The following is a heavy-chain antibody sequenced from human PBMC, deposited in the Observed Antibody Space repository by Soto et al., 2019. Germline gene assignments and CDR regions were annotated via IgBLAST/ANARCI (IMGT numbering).Heavy chain of an antibody. CDR2: ISSSGSTI. J-gene: IGHJ6*03. CDR3: ARDRRGITFGVGYMDV. D-gene: IGHD3-16*01. Sequence: VGSLRLSCAASGFTFSDYYMSWIRQAPGKGLEWVSYISSSGSTIYYADSVKGRFTISRDNAKNSLYLQMNSLRAEDTAVYYCARDRRGITFGVGYMDVWGKGTTVTVSS. V-gene: IGHV3-11*01. CDR1: GFTFSDYY.